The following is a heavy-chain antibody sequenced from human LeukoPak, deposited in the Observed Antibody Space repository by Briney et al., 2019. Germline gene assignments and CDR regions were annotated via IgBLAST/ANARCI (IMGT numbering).Heavy chain of an antibody. D-gene: IGHD2-2*01. V-gene: IGHV1-18*01. CDR1: GYTFTNYG. CDR2: ISAYNGNT. Sequence: ASVKVSCKASGYTFTNYGISWVRQAPGQGLEWMEWISAYNGNTNYAQKLQGRVTMTTDTSTSTAYMELRSLTSDDTAVYYCARVGAYCTSTSCLDYWGQGTLVTVSS. J-gene: IGHJ4*02. CDR3: ARVGAYCTSTSCLDY.